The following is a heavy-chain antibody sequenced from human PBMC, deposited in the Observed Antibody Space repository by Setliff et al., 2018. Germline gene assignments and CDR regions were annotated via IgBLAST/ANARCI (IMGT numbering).Heavy chain of an antibody. CDR1: GFTFSTSA. CDR2: IHYGGGRI. Sequence: PGGSLSLSCATSGFTFSTSAMHWLRQSPDNRLEWLAYIHYGGGRIQYADSVKGRFTVSRDNAMDTLFLQMNGLITDDTAKYFCAKDRWGYADPWGQGALVTFSS. CDR3: AKDRWGYADP. J-gene: IGHJ5*02. V-gene: IGHV3-30*02. D-gene: IGHD2-2*01.